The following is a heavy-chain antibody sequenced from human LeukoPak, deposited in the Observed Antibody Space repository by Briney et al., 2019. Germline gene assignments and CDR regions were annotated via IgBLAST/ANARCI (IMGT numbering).Heavy chain of an antibody. CDR3: AREEGTIFGVSSIDY. V-gene: IGHV1-18*01. J-gene: IGHJ4*02. CDR2: ISAYNGNT. Sequence: ASVKVSCKASGYTFTSYGISWERQAPGQGLEWMGWISAYNGNTNYAQKLQGRVTMTTDTSTSTAYMELRSLRSDDTAVYYCAREEGTIFGVSSIDYWGQGTLVTVSS. CDR1: GYTFTSYG. D-gene: IGHD3-3*01.